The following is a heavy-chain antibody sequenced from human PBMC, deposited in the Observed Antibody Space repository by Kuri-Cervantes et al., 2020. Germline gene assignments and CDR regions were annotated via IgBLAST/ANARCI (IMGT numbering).Heavy chain of an antibody. Sequence: SETLSLTCTVSGGSISSGSYFWSWIRQPAGKGLEWIGRIYTSGSTNYNPSLKSRVTISIDTSKNQFSLKLSSVTAADTAVYYCARGAYDSSGYDFIEYFQHWGQGTLVTVSS. J-gene: IGHJ1*01. D-gene: IGHD3-22*01. CDR1: GGSISSGSYF. CDR2: IYTSGST. V-gene: IGHV4-61*02. CDR3: ARGAYDSSGYDFIEYFQH.